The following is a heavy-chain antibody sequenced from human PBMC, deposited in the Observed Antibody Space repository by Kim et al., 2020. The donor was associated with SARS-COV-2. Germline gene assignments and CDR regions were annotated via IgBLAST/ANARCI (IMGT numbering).Heavy chain of an antibody. CDR3: ARGSSTSLSNYNCFFP. CDR2: INSGGTSK. J-gene: IGHJ5*02. CDR1: GFTFSNYC. D-gene: IGHD2-2*01. Sequence: GGSLRLSCAASGFTFSNYCMHWVRQAPGKGLVWVSRINSGGTSKRYADSVEGRFTVSRDNAKNTVFLQMNSLRAEDTALYYCARGSSTSLSNYNCFFP. V-gene: IGHV3-74*01.